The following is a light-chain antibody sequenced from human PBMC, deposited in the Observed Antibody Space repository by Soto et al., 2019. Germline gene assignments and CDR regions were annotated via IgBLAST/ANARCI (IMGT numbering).Light chain of an antibody. CDR3: QQYERPPFA. CDR1: QRLFNVY. V-gene: IGKV3-20*01. J-gene: IGKJ2*01. Sequence: PGDRATLSGRASQRLFNVYLAWFQQKPGQAPRLLIYDASSRAAGFPDRVTGGGSGTDFTLTISGLEPDDFALYFCQQYERPPFAFGQGTKLEIK. CDR2: DAS.